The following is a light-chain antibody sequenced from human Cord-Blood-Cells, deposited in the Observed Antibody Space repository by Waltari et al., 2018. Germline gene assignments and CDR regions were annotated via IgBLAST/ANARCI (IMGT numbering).Light chain of an antibody. CDR3: TQGPQILFT. CDR2: LCS. CDR1: QNPMHSNGYHY. J-gene: IGKJ2*01. Sequence: MTQSSVFLPVTPAQPASITGRAKQNPMHSNGYHYLDWYLQKPGQSPQLLIYLCSNRAPGVPYSFSGSGSGTDFTWKISSVPADDVGFYYCTQGPQILFTVVQRTKLEIK. V-gene: IGKV2-28*01.